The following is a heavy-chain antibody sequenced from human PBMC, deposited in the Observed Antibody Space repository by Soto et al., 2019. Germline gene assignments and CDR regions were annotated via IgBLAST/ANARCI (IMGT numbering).Heavy chain of an antibody. CDR2: IYYSGST. D-gene: IGHD3-3*01. Sequence: SETLSLTCTVSGGSISSYYWSWIRQPPGKGLEWIGYIYYSGSTNYNPSLKSRVTISVDTSKNQFSLKLSSVTAADTAVYYCARVVHDFWSGYYTPTPYYYYYMDVWGKGTTVTVSS. CDR1: GGSISSYY. V-gene: IGHV4-59*01. J-gene: IGHJ6*03. CDR3: ARVVHDFWSGYYTPTPYYYYYMDV.